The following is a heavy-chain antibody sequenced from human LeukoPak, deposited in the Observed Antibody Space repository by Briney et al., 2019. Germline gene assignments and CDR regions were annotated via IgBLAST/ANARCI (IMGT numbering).Heavy chain of an antibody. J-gene: IGHJ5*02. D-gene: IGHD6-13*01. CDR1: GGSISSYY. Sequence: SETLSLTCTVSGGSISSYYWSWIRQPPGKGLEWIGYIYYSGSTNYNPSLKSRVTISVDTSKNQFSLKLSSVTAADTAVYYCARGYSSSWYDPERWFDPWGQGTLVTVSS. CDR2: IYYSGST. V-gene: IGHV4-59*01. CDR3: ARGYSSSWYDPERWFDP.